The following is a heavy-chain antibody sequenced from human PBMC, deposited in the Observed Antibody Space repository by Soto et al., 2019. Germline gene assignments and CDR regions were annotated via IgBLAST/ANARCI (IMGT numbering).Heavy chain of an antibody. J-gene: IGHJ4*02. Sequence: SETLSLTCTVSGGSISSYYWSWIRQPTGKGLEWIGYIYYSGSTNYNPSLKSRVTISVDTSKNQFSLTLSSVNAADTAVYYCAVERITSIDYGGQGALVT. CDR1: GGSISSYY. D-gene: IGHD3-10*01. CDR3: AVERITSIDY. V-gene: IGHV4-59*01. CDR2: IYYSGST.